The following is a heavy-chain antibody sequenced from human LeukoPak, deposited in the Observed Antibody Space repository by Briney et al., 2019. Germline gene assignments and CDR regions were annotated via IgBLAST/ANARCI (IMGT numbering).Heavy chain of an antibody. CDR1: GYTFTVYY. CDR2: INPSGGST. J-gene: IGHJ5*02. CDR3: ARVGDYSPRGWFDP. Sequence: ASVKVSCKASGYTFTVYYMHWVRQAPGQGLEWMGIINPSGGSTTYAQKFQGRVTMTRDMSTRTLYMELSSLRSEDTAFYYCARVGDYSPRGWFDPWGQGTLVTVSS. D-gene: IGHD4-11*01. V-gene: IGHV1-46*01.